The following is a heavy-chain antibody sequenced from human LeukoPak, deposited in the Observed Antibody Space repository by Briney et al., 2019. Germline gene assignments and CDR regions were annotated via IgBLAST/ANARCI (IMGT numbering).Heavy chain of an antibody. CDR2: IYYSGST. J-gene: IGHJ5*02. CDR3: AREKGLAWWFDP. D-gene: IGHD5/OR15-5a*01. V-gene: IGHV4-59*11. CDR1: GGSISSHY. Sequence: SETLSLTCTVSGGSISSHYWSWIRQPPGKGLEWIGYIYYSGSTNYNPSLKSRVTISVDTSKNQFSLKLSSVTAADTAVYYCAREKGLAWWFDPWGQGTLVTVSS.